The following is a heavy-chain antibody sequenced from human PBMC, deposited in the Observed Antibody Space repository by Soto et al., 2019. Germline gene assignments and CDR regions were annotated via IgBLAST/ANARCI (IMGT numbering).Heavy chain of an antibody. D-gene: IGHD2-15*01. V-gene: IGHV4-30-4*01. Sequence: SETLSLTCTVSGCSISSGYYYWSWIRNPPGKGLEGIGYIYYSGSTYYNPSLKSRVTISVDTSKNQFSLKLSSVTAADTAVYYCARGPGDVVVVAATPHNWFDPWGQGTLVTVS. J-gene: IGHJ5*02. CDR1: GCSISSGYYY. CDR3: ARGPGDVVVVAATPHNWFDP. CDR2: IYYSGST.